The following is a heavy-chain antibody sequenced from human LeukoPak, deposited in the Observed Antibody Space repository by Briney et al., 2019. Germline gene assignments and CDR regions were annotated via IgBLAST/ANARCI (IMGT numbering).Heavy chain of an antibody. CDR3: TYGDYPLTY. J-gene: IGHJ4*02. D-gene: IGHD4-17*01. CDR1: GLAVTNNY. Sequence: PGGSLRLSCAASGLAVTNNYWNWVRQPPGKGPEWISLIYSNGDTRYADSVKGRFTFSRDNSKNTLYPQMNSLRAEDTAVYYCTYGDYPLTYWGQGTLVSVSS. V-gene: IGHV3-66*01. CDR2: IYSNGDT.